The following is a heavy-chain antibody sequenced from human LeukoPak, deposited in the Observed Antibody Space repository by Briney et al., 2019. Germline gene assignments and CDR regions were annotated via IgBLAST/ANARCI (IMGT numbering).Heavy chain of an antibody. CDR3: AWGTDPRDAFDI. J-gene: IGHJ3*02. CDR1: GFTFDDYA. CDR2: ISWNSGSI. Sequence: PGGSLRLSCAASGFTFDDYAMHWVRQAPGKGLEWVSGISWNSGSIGYADSVKGRFTISRDNAKNSLYLQMNSLRAEDTAVYYCAWGTDPRDAFDIWGQGTMVTVSS. D-gene: IGHD1-14*01. V-gene: IGHV3-9*01.